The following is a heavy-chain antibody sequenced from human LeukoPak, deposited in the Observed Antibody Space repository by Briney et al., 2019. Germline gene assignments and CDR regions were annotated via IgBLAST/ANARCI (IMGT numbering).Heavy chain of an antibody. J-gene: IGHJ6*02. D-gene: IGHD2-2*01. CDR3: ATTYCSSTSCYVHYGMDV. Sequence: GASVKVSCKPSGYTFTSYGISWVRQAPGQGLEWMGWISAYNGNTNYAQKLQGRVTMTTDTSTSTAYMELRSLRSDDTAVYYCATTYCSSTSCYVHYGMDVWGQGTTVTVSS. CDR1: GYTFTSYG. CDR2: ISAYNGNT. V-gene: IGHV1-18*01.